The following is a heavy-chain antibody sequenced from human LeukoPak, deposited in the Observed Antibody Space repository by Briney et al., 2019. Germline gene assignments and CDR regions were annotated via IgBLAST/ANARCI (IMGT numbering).Heavy chain of an antibody. CDR2: IWYDGSHQ. Sequence: GGSLRLSCAASGFSFSTYGMHWVRQAPGKGPEWVAVIWYDGSHQYYTDSVKGRFTISRGMSTNTLHLQMNSLRVDDTALHYCARDLGLKYGSGTYTFDPWGQGTLVIVS. CDR1: GFSFSTYG. V-gene: IGHV3-33*01. D-gene: IGHD3-10*01. CDR3: ARDLGLKYGSGTYTFDP. J-gene: IGHJ5*02.